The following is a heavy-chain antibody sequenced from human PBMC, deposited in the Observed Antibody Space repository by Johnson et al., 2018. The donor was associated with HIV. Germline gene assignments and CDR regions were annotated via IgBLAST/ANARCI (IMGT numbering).Heavy chain of an antibody. Sequence: VQLVESGGGLVQPGESLRLSCGASAFTFSSNDMKWVRQAPGKGLEWVSPISGSDHSTYYADSVRGRFTISRDNSKNTLYLQMNSLRAEDTAVYYCARFMGSTWSDASDIWGQGTMVIVSS. CDR2: ISGSDHST. D-gene: IGHD1-26*01. J-gene: IGHJ3*02. CDR1: AFTFSSND. V-gene: IGHV3-23*04. CDR3: ARFMGSTWSDASDI.